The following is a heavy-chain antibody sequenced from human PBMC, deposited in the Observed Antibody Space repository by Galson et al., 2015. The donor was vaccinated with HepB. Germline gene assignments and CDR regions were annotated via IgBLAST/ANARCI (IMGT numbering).Heavy chain of an antibody. D-gene: IGHD2-2*01. J-gene: IGHJ6*02. Sequence: SVKVSCKASGYTFTSYYMHWVRQAPGQGLEWMGIINPSGGSTSYAQKFRGRVTMTRDTSTSTVYMELSSLRSEDTGVYYCARDLIVVVPAAIQDYNYGMDVWGQGTTVTVSS. CDR1: GYTFTSYY. CDR2: INPSGGST. V-gene: IGHV1-46*01. CDR3: ARDLIVVVPAAIQDYNYGMDV.